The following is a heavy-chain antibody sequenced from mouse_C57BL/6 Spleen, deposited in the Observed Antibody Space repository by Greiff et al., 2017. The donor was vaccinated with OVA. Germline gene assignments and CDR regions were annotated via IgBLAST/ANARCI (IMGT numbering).Heavy chain of an antibody. Sequence: EVMLVESGGDLVKPGGSLKLSCAASGFTFSSYGMSWVRQTPDKRLEWVATISSGGSYTYYPDSVKGRFTISRDNAKNTLYLQMSSLKSEDTAMYYCARHNYGSGTWFAYWGQGTLVTVSA. J-gene: IGHJ3*01. CDR3: ARHNYGSGTWFAY. CDR2: ISSGGSYT. D-gene: IGHD1-1*01. CDR1: GFTFSSYG. V-gene: IGHV5-6*01.